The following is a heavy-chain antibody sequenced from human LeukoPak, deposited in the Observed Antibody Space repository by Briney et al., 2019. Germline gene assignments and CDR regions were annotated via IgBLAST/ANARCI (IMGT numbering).Heavy chain of an antibody. CDR3: ARAAQLERRFWWFDP. Sequence: ASVKVSCKASGGTFSSYAISWVRQAPGQGLEWMGWINPNSGGTNYAQKFQGRVTMTRDTSISTAYMELSRLRSDDTAVYYCARAAQLERRFWWFDPWGQGTLVTVSS. D-gene: IGHD1-1*01. CDR2: INPNSGGT. V-gene: IGHV1-2*02. CDR1: GGTFSSYA. J-gene: IGHJ5*02.